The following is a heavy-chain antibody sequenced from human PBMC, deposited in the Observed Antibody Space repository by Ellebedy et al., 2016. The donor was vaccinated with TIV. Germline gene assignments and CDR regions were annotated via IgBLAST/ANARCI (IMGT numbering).Heavy chain of an antibody. CDR2: TYYRSKWYN. CDR1: GDSVSSNSAA. CDR3: ARDIVSGIVVVPAAMYYYYYYGMGV. Sequence: SQTLSLTCAISGDSVSSNSAAWNWIRQSPSRGLEWLGRTYYRSKWYNDYAVSVKSRITINPDTSKNQFSLQLNSVTPEDTAVYYCARDIVSGIVVVPAAMYYYYYYGMGVWGQGTTVTVSS. J-gene: IGHJ6*02. D-gene: IGHD2-2*01. V-gene: IGHV6-1*01.